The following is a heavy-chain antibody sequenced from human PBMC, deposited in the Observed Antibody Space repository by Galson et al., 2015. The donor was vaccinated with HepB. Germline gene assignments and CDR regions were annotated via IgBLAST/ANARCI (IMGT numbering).Heavy chain of an antibody. D-gene: IGHD3-10*01. CDR1: GDSISNDRW. V-gene: IGHV4-4*02. J-gene: IGHJ4*02. Sequence: SETLSLTCAVSGDSISNDRWWSWVRQPPGEGLEWIGEAYHSGGTNYRPSLKSRVTISVDKSKNQFSLKLTSVTAADTAVYYCARAKEGRGYFDYWGQETLVTVSS. CDR2: AYHSGGT. CDR3: ARAKEGRGYFDY.